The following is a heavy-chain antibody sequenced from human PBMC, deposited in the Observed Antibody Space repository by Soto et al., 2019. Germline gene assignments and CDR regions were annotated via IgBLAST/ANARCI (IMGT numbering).Heavy chain of an antibody. CDR1: GFTFSNAW. Sequence: GGSLRLSCAASGFTFSNAWMNWVRQAPGKGLEWVGRIKSKTDGGTTDYAAPVKGRFTISRDDSKNTLYLQMNSLKTEDTAVYYCTTAAYYYDSSGLGPPRRYFDYWGRGTLVTVSS. J-gene: IGHJ4*02. CDR2: IKSKTDGGTT. D-gene: IGHD3-22*01. V-gene: IGHV3-15*07. CDR3: TTAAYYYDSSGLGPPRRYFDY.